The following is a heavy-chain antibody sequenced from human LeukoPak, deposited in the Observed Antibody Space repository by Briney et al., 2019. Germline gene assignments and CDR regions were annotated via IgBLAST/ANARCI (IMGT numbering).Heavy chain of an antibody. V-gene: IGHV3-7*05. CDR3: ARDAGVGAKDY. D-gene: IGHD1-26*01. J-gene: IGHJ4*02. CDR1: GFTFSSYW. CDR2: IKQDGSEK. Sequence: GGSLRLSCAASGFTFSSYWMSWVRQAPGKGLEWVANIKQDGSEKYYVDSVKGRFTISRDNARNSLYLQMNSLRAEDTAVYYCARDAGVGAKDYWGQGTLVTVSS.